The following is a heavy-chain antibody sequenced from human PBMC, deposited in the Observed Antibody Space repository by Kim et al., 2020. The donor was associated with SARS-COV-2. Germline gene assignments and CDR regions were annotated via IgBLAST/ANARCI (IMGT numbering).Heavy chain of an antibody. Sequence: SETLSLTCAVYGGSLSGYYWTWIRQPPGKGLEWIGEINDYGSTNYNPSLESRVTLSLDTSKNQVSLKLSSVTAADTAVLYCARGPDYYGWGGFLNFWGQG. V-gene: IGHV4-34*01. J-gene: IGHJ4*02. CDR3: ARGPDYYGWGGFLNF. CDR1: GGSLSGYY. D-gene: IGHD3-10*01. CDR2: INDYGST.